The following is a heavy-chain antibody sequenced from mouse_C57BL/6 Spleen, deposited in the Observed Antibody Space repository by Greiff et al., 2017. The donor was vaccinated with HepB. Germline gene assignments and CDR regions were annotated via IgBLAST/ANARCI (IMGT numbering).Heavy chain of an antibody. Sequence: DVKLVESGGGLVKPGGSLKLSCAASGFTFSDYGMHWVRQAPEKGLEWVAYISSGSSTIYYADTVKGRFTISRDNAKNTLFLQMTSLRSEDTAMYYCARSNQGYFDVWGTGTTVTVSS. D-gene: IGHD2-5*01. CDR1: GFTFSDYG. V-gene: IGHV5-17*01. CDR3: ARSNQGYFDV. CDR2: ISSGSSTI. J-gene: IGHJ1*03.